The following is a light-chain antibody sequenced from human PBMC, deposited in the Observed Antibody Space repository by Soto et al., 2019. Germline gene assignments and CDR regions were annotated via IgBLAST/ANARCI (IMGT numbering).Light chain of an antibody. V-gene: IGKV1-12*01. Sequence: IQRHQSKSSVSASVGDRVTINCLASERINTYLAWYQQQPGKAPKLLIYAASRLQSGVPSRFSGSGSGTDFRLTISSLQPEDVATYYCQKCKVAPFNFGGGTKVDIK. CDR1: ERINTY. J-gene: IGKJ4*01. CDR3: QKCKVAPFN. CDR2: AAS.